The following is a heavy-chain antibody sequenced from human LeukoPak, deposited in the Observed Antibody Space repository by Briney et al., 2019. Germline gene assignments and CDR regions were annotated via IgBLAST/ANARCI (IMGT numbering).Heavy chain of an antibody. J-gene: IGHJ3*02. D-gene: IGHD1-1*01. CDR3: ARVERPYLEGSRDAFDI. Sequence: GGSLRLSCAASGFTFSSYAMHWVRQAPGKGLEWVAVISYDGSNKYYADSVKGRFTISRDNSKNTLYLQMNSLRAEDTAVYYCARVERPYLEGSRDAFDIWGQGTMVTVSS. V-gene: IGHV3-30*04. CDR1: GFTFSSYA. CDR2: ISYDGSNK.